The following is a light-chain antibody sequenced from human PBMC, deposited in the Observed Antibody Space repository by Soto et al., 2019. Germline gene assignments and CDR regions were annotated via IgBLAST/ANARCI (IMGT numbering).Light chain of an antibody. CDR3: ATWDDSLYGMV. CDR1: SSNIGRNP. CDR2: SNN. V-gene: IGLV1-44*01. Sequence: QSVLTQPPSASGTPGQRVTISCSGSSSNIGRNPVNWYLQLPGTAPKLLIYSNNQRPSGVPDRVSASKSGTSASLTISGLQSEDEADYYCATWDDSLYGMVFGGGTTLTVL. J-gene: IGLJ2*01.